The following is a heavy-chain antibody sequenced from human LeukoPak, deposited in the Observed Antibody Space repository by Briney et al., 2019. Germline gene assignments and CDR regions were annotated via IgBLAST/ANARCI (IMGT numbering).Heavy chain of an antibody. V-gene: IGHV4-38-2*01. J-gene: IGHJ5*02. CDR2: IYLRGTT. CDR3: VALRGGSPIDR. Sequence: SETLSLTSAAPGYSIISAFCWRWVPQPPGKGLEWVGSIYLRGTTFYNPSLNSPVTVSADTSTNQFSLKLTSVTAADTAVYYCVALRGGSPIDRWGQGALVTVSS. CDR1: GYSIISAFC. D-gene: IGHD1-26*01.